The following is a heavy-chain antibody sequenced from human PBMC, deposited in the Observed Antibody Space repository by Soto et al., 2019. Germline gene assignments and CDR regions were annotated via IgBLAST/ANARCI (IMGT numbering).Heavy chain of an antibody. CDR2: INHSGST. J-gene: IGHJ4*02. D-gene: IGHD2-2*01. Sequence: SETLSLTCAVYGGSFSGYYWSWTRQPPGKGLEWIGEINHSGSTNYNPSLKSRVTISVDTSKNQFSLKLSSVTAADTAVYYCARSPTTPAQDCSSTSCYEAYFDYWGQGTLVTVSS. V-gene: IGHV4-34*01. CDR1: GGSFSGYY. CDR3: ARSPTTPAQDCSSTSCYEAYFDY.